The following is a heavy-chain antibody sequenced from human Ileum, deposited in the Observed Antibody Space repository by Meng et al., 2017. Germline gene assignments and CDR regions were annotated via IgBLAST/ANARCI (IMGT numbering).Heavy chain of an antibody. Sequence: QVQPQQWGAGLLKPSETLSLTCAVYGGSISSSFYWSWVRQSPGKGLEWIGQIYLAGSPNYNPSLESRVTISVDKSKNQFSLRLTSVTAADTAIFYCVRHGGKYFDSWGQGTLVTVSS. CDR3: VRHGGKYFDS. CDR2: IYLAGSP. V-gene: IGHV4-4*02. CDR1: GGSISSSFY. J-gene: IGHJ4*02. D-gene: IGHD2-15*01.